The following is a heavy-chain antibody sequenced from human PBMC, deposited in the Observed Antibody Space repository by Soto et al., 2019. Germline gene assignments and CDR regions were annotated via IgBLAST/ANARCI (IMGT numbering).Heavy chain of an antibody. Sequence: QVQLVESGGSVVQPGRSLRLYCAASGFTFSFYGMHWVRQAPGKGLEWVAVIWYDESKRYYADSVRGRFTISRDNSKNTLDLQMDSLRVEDTAVYYCARADYDSLTGSSLGYYDYWGQGTLVTVSS. J-gene: IGHJ4*02. D-gene: IGHD3-9*01. CDR1: GFTFSFYG. CDR2: IWYDESKR. CDR3: ARADYDSLTGSSLGYYDY. V-gene: IGHV3-33*01.